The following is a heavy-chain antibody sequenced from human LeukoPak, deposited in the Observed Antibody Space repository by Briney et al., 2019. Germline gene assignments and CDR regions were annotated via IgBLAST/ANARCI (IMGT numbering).Heavy chain of an antibody. Sequence: SETLSLTCSVSGGSISSSRYYWGWIRQPPGKGLECIGTIYYSGSAYYNPSLKSRVTISVDTSKNQFSLKLTSVTAADTAVYYCARRWSSPSFAAFDIWGQGTMVTVSS. CDR1: GGSISSSRYY. D-gene: IGHD3-10*01. V-gene: IGHV4-39*01. J-gene: IGHJ3*02. CDR2: IYYSGSA. CDR3: ARRWSSPSFAAFDI.